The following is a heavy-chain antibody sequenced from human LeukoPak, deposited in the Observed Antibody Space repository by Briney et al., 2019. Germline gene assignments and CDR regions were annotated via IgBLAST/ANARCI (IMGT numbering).Heavy chain of an antibody. V-gene: IGHV4-39*01. Sequence: SETLSLTCAVSGVSISNTGYYWGWIRQTPGKGLEWIGSIYYSGSPYYNPSLKSRVTISVDTSKNQFSLKFTSVTAADTAVYYCARQGSSGWYQGFDYWGQGTLVTVST. D-gene: IGHD6-19*01. CDR2: IYYSGSP. CDR1: GVSISNTGYY. CDR3: ARQGSSGWYQGFDY. J-gene: IGHJ4*02.